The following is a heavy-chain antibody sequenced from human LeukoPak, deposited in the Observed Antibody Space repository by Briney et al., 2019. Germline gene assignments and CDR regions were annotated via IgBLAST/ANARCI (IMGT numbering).Heavy chain of an antibody. D-gene: IGHD6-13*01. CDR2: IKQDGSEK. Sequence: PGGSLRLSCAASGFTFSSYWMSWVRQAPGKGLEWVANIKQDGSEKYYVGSVKGRFTISRDNSKNTLYLQMNSLRAEDTAVYYCAKDRVWAAADLRGIDYWGQGTLVTVSS. CDR1: GFTFSSYW. V-gene: IGHV3-7*03. J-gene: IGHJ4*02. CDR3: AKDRVWAAADLRGIDY.